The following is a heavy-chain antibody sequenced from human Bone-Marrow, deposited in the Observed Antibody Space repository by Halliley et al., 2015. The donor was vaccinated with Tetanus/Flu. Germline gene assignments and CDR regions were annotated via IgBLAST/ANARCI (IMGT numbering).Heavy chain of an antibody. CDR2: IYYSGTP. CDR3: ARGRSRIAARPFYFDY. J-gene: IGHJ4*02. V-gene: IGHV4-31*02. D-gene: IGHD6-6*01. Sequence: WIGYIYYSGTPNYNPSLKSRVTISLDTSQNHFSLKLTSVTAADTAVYYCARGRSRIAARPFYFDYWGQGSQVTVSS.